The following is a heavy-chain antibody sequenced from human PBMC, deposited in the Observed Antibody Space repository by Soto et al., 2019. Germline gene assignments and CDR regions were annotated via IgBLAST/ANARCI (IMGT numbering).Heavy chain of an antibody. V-gene: IGHV1-69*06. CDR1: GGTFSSYA. D-gene: IGHD3-9*01. CDR2: IIPIFGTA. Sequence: QVQLVQSGAEVKKPGSSVKVSCKASGGTFSSYAISWVRPAPGQGLEWMGGIIPIFGTANYAQKFQGRVTITADKSTSTAYMELSSLRSEDTAVYYCARDGRGHYDILTGYSYYYGMDVWGQGTTVTVSS. CDR3: ARDGRGHYDILTGYSYYYGMDV. J-gene: IGHJ6*02.